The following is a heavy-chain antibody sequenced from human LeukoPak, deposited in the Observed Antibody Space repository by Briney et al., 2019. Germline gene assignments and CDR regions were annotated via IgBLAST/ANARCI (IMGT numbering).Heavy chain of an antibody. J-gene: IGHJ3*02. V-gene: IGHV3-64D*06. Sequence: GGSLRLSCSASGFTFRNYAMHWVRQAAGKGRKYGSAIGTYGGSTYYAASVKGRFTISRDNSKLRLYPPMSYLRCEDPTRHYCLKVNVDYAFEIWGQGTMGTVSS. CDR1: GFTFRNYA. CDR3: LKVNVDYAFEI. CDR2: IGTYGGST. D-gene: IGHD4-17*01.